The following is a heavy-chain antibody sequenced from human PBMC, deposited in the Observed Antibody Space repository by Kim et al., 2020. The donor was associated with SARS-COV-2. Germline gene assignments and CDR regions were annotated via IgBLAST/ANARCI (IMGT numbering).Heavy chain of an antibody. CDR1: GFTFSSYE. D-gene: IGHD3-9*01. Sequence: GGSLRLSCAASGFTFSSYEMNWVRQAPGKGLEWVSYISSSGSTIYYADSVKGRFTSSRDNAKNSLYLQMNSLRAEDTAVYYCARAKFDWLLYSYGMDVWGEGTTLTVSS. V-gene: IGHV3-48*03. CDR3: ARAKFDWLLYSYGMDV. J-gene: IGHJ6*04. CDR2: ISSSGSTI.